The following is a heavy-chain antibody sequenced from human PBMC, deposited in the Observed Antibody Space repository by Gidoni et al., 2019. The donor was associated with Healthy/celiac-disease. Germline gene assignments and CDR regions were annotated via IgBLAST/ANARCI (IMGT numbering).Heavy chain of an antibody. D-gene: IGHD3-10*01. V-gene: IGHV4-34*01. CDR2: INHSGST. CDR3: ARGFPFNMVRAHYYYYGMDV. CDR1: AGSFSGYY. J-gene: IGHJ6*02. Sequence: QVQLQQWGAGLLKPSKTLSLTCAVYAGSFSGYYWSWIRQPPGKGLEWIGEINHSGSTNYNPYLKSRGTISVDTAKNQCSLKLSSVTAADTAVYYCARGFPFNMVRAHYYYYGMDVWGQGTTVTVSS.